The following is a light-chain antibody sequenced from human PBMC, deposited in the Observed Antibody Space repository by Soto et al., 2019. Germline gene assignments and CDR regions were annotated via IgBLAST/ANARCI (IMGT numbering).Light chain of an antibody. CDR1: QSVSSY. Sequence: EIVLTQSPATLSLSPGERATLSCRASQSVSSYLAWYQQKHGQAPMLLIYDASNRATGIPARFSGSGSGTDFTLTISSLEPEDFAVYYCQQRSNWPLTFGGGTKVEIK. CDR3: QQRSNWPLT. J-gene: IGKJ4*01. V-gene: IGKV3-11*01. CDR2: DAS.